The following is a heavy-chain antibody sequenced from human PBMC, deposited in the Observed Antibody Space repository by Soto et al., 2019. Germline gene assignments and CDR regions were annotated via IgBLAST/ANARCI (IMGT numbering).Heavy chain of an antibody. CDR3: TRYDVGCSGGSCYGGPMDV. CDR2: IQSGGST. J-gene: IGHJ6*04. D-gene: IGHD2-15*01. CDR1: GFRDRTKD. V-gene: IGHV3-66*01. Sequence: EVQLVESGGALVQPGGSLRLSCAASGFRDRTKDMSWVRQAPGKGLEWRSLIQSGGSTYYADSVKGRFTISRDNSENTLFLQLIGLRVEDPAVYYCTRYDVGCSGGSCYGGPMDVWAKGTTVTVSA.